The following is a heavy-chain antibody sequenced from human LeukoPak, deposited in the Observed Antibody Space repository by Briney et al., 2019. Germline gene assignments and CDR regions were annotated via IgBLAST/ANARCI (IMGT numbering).Heavy chain of an antibody. CDR1: GFTVSIKY. CDR3: ARERTDQLLLDF. Sequence: QPGGSLRLSGAASGFTVSIKYMSWVRQAPGKGLEWVSVIYSGGTTSYADSVKGRFTVSRDNSKNTVYLQMKSLRAEDTAVYFCARERTDQLLLDFWGQGALVTVSS. D-gene: IGHD1-1*01. CDR2: IYSGGTT. V-gene: IGHV3-53*01. J-gene: IGHJ4*02.